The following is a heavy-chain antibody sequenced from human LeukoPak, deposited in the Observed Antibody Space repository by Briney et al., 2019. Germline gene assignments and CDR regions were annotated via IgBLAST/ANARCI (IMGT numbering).Heavy chain of an antibody. Sequence: SETLSLTCAVYGGSFSGYYWSWIRQPAGKGLEWIGRIYTSGSTNYNPSLKSRVTMSVDTSKNQFSLKLSSVTAADTAVYYCARLSPTNYGSGSYRWFDPWGQGTLVTVSS. CDR1: GGSFSGYY. J-gene: IGHJ5*02. CDR3: ARLSPTNYGSGSYRWFDP. V-gene: IGHV4-59*10. CDR2: IYTSGST. D-gene: IGHD3-10*01.